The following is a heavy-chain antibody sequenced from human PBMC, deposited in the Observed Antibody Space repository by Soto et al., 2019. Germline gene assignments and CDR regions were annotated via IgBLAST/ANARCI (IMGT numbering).Heavy chain of an antibody. J-gene: IGHJ6*01. CDR1: GSPISSYY. CDR3: AGDRGSYSQNYYFFYCIDD. CDR2: IYTSGST. D-gene: IGHD1-26*01. Sequence: PSGALALTSTASGSPISSYYWGWIRQPAGKGLEWIGRIYTSGSTNYNPSLKSRVTMSVDTSKNQFSLKLSSVTAADTAVYYCAGDRGSYSQNYYFFYCIDDWGHGPTVPASP. V-gene: IGHV4-4*07.